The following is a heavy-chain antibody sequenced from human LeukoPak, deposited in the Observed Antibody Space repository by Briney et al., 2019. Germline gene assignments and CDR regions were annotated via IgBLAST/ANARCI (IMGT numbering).Heavy chain of an antibody. D-gene: IGHD6-6*01. CDR2: IYSGGGT. J-gene: IGHJ4*02. V-gene: IGHV3-66*02. CDR1: GFTVSSNY. Sequence: LGGSLRLSCAASGFTVSSNYMSWIRQAPGKGLEWVSVIYSGGGTYYAGSVKGRFTISRDNSKNTLYLQMNSLRAEDTAVYYCARDDGSSPYDYWGQGTLVTVSS. CDR3: ARDDGSSPYDY.